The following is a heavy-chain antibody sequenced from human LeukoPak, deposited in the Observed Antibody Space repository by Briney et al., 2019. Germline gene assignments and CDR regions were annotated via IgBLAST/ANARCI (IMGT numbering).Heavy chain of an antibody. CDR3: ARDLRGDAFDI. CDR2: IRGSTGST. CDR1: GFTFRHYA. V-gene: IGHV3-23*01. Sequence: GGSLTLSCAASGFTFRHYAMNWVRQAPGRGVEWVSLIRGSTGSTYYADSVKGRFSISRDNSKNTVYLQMNSLRVEDTAVYYCARDLRGDAFDIWGQGTMVTVSS. D-gene: IGHD5/OR15-5a*01. J-gene: IGHJ3*02.